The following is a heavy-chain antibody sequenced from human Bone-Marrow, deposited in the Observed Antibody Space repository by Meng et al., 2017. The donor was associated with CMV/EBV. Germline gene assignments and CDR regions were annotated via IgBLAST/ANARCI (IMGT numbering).Heavy chain of an antibody. CDR1: GGTFSSYA. V-gene: IGHV1-69*05. CDR2: IIPIFGTA. J-gene: IGHJ6*04. D-gene: IGHD2-15*01. CDR3: ARGCSGGSCYSYYYGMDV. Sequence: SVKVSCKASGGTFSSYAISWVRQAPGQGLEWMGGIIPIFGTANYAQKFQGRVTITTDESTSTAYMELSSLRSEDTAVYYCARGCSGGSCYSYYYGMDVWAKGPTAT.